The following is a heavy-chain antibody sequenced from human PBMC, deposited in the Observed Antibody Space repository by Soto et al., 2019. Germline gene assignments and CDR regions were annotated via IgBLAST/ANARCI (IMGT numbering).Heavy chain of an antibody. D-gene: IGHD3-16*01. Sequence: ASVKVSCKASGYTFTSYGIRWVRQAPGQGLEWMGWISAYNGNTNYAPKLQGRVTMTTDTSTSTPYMELSSLTSDDTVVYYWAKDRETAAVGGAFDVWVRGTKVTVS. V-gene: IGHV1-18*01. CDR1: GYTFTSYG. CDR3: AKDRETAAVGGAFDV. CDR2: ISAYNGNT. J-gene: IGHJ3*01.